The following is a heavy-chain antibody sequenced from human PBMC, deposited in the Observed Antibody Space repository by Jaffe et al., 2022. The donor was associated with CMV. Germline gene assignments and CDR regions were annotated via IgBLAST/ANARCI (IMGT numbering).Heavy chain of an antibody. CDR3: ARIRGETGSYGAHYYYGMDV. V-gene: IGHV2-70*01. J-gene: IGHJ6*02. Sequence: QVTLRESGPALVKPTQTLTLTCTFSGFSLSTSGMCVSWIRQPPGKALEWLALIDWDDDKYYSTSLKTRLTISKDTSKNQVVLTMTNMDPVDTATYYCARIRGETGSYGAHYYYGMDVWGQGTTVTVSS. CDR1: GFSLSTSGMC. D-gene: IGHD1-26*01. CDR2: IDWDDDK.